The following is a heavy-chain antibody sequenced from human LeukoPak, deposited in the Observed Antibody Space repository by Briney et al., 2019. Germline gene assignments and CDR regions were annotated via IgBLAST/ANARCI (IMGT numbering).Heavy chain of an antibody. D-gene: IGHD1-7*01. Sequence: PGRSLRLSCAASGFSFSSYGMHWVRLAPGKGLEWVALISHDGSNKYYVDSVKGRFTISRDNSKNTLDLQMNSLRAEDTAVYYCATSSTGATFRFDYWGQGTLATVSS. CDR1: GFSFSSYG. V-gene: IGHV3-30*03. CDR3: ATSSTGATFRFDY. J-gene: IGHJ4*02. CDR2: ISHDGSNK.